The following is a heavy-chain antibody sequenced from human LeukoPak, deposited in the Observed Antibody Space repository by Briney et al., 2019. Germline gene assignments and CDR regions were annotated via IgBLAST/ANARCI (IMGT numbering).Heavy chain of an antibody. V-gene: IGHV3-48*01. D-gene: IGHD3-22*01. J-gene: IGHJ4*02. CDR2: ISGSSSTI. CDR1: GFTFSTYS. CDR3: ARGSTYYDSSGQVPFDY. Sequence: GGSLRLSCAASGFTFSTYSMNWVRQAPGKGLEWGSYISGSSSTIYYADSVKGRFTISRDNGKNTLYLQMNSLRAEDTAVYYCARGSTYYDSSGQVPFDYWGQGTLVTVSS.